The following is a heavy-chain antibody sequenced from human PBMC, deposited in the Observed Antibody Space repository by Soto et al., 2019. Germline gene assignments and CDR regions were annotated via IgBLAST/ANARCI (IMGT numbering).Heavy chain of an antibody. D-gene: IGHD6-13*01. V-gene: IGHV1-8*01. Sequence: QVQLVQSGAEVKKPGASVKVSCKASGYTFTSYDIKWVRQATGQGLEWMGWMNPNSGNTGYAQKFQGRVTMTRNTSISTAYMELSSLRSEDTAVYYCARGCYSSSWYGSGDGMDVWGQGTTVTVSS. J-gene: IGHJ6*02. CDR2: MNPNSGNT. CDR1: GYTFTSYD. CDR3: ARGCYSSSWYGSGDGMDV.